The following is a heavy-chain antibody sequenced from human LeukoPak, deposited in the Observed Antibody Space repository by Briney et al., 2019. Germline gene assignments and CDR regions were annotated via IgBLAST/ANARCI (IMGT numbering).Heavy chain of an antibody. CDR1: GGSISSYY. Sequence: SETPSLTCTVSGGSISSYYWSWIRQPPGKGLEWIGYIYYTGSTNHNPSLKSRVTISVDTSNNQFSLKLTSVTAADTAVYYCARGRGYFDYWGQGTLVTVSS. V-gene: IGHV4-59*01. J-gene: IGHJ4*02. D-gene: IGHD3-16*01. CDR3: ARGRGYFDY. CDR2: IYYTGST.